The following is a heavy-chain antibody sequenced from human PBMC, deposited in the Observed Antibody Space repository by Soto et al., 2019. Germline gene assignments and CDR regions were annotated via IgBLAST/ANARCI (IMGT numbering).Heavy chain of an antibody. V-gene: IGHV3-23*01. Sequence: EVQLLESGGGLVQPGGSLRLSCAASGFTFSSHAMSWVRQAPGKGLEWVSVIIASGGSSYYADSVKGRFTISRDNSKNTLYLHMSSLRAEDTAVYYCAKGGRVTDHWGQGTLVTVSS. D-gene: IGHD3-16*01. CDR2: IIASGGSS. J-gene: IGHJ4*02. CDR1: GFTFSSHA. CDR3: AKGGRVTDH.